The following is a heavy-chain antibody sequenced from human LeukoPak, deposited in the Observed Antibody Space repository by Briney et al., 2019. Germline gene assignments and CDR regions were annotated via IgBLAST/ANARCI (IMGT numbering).Heavy chain of an antibody. J-gene: IGHJ4*02. CDR1: GYIFTSYC. V-gene: IGHV1-18*01. Sequence: ASVKVSCKAPGYIFTSYCISWVRQAPGQGLEWMGWISAYNGNTNYAQNFQGRVTMTTDTSTSTAYMELRSLRSDDTAVYYCARDYSYSSSSLGFDYWGQGALVTVSS. D-gene: IGHD6-13*01. CDR3: ARDYSYSSSSLGFDY. CDR2: ISAYNGNT.